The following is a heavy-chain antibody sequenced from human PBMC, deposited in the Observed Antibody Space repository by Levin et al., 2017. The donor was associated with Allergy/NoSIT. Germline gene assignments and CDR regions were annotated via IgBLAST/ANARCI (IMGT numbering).Heavy chain of an antibody. D-gene: IGHD6-13*01. V-gene: IGHV3-7*04. Sequence: LSLTCAASGFPFSSYWMSWVRQAPGKGLEWVANIKQDGSEKYYVDSVKGRFTISRDNAKNSLYLQMNSLRAEDTAVYYCARDGSSRFYYYYMDVWGKGTTVTVSS. CDR1: GFPFSSYW. CDR3: ARDGSSRFYYYYMDV. CDR2: IKQDGSEK. J-gene: IGHJ6*03.